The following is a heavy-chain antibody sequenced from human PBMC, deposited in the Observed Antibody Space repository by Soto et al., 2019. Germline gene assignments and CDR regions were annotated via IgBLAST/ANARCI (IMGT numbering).Heavy chain of an antibody. CDR3: PHSSLERRTYYYGMDV. Sequence: QITLKESGPTLVKPTQTLTLTCTFSGFSLSTSGVGVAWTRQPPGKALEWLALIYWDDDNRYSPSLKSRLTITKDTSKNQVVLTMTNMDPVDAGTYYCPHSSLERRTYYYGMDVWGQGTTVTVSS. V-gene: IGHV2-5*02. CDR1: GFSLSTSGVG. CDR2: IYWDDDN. D-gene: IGHD1-1*01. J-gene: IGHJ6*02.